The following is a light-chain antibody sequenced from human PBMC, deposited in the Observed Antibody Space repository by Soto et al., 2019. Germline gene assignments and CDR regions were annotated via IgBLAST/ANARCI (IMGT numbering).Light chain of an antibody. V-gene: IGKV1-9*01. Sequence: DIQLTQSASVLSSSVVDTVTITCRASQALSNYLSWYQQKPGKAPDLLIYSASTLQSGVPSRFSGSGSETEFSLPIRALQPEDFATYYCQQLSRYPLTLGGGTKVDIK. J-gene: IGKJ4*01. CDR3: QQLSRYPLT. CDR1: QALSNY. CDR2: SAS.